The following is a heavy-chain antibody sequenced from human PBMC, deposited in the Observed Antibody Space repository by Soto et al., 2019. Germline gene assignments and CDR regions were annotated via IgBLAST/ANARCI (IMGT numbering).Heavy chain of an antibody. CDR3: ARDGGVVVAVDAFDV. CDR2: LTWNGATT. CDR1: GFTFDDHG. Sequence: EVQLVESGGGVVRPGGSLRLSCAASGFTFDDHGMTWVRQAPGKGLEWVSGLTWNGATTGYADSVKGRFTISRDNSKNSLYLQLNSLRGEDTALYYCARDGGVVVAVDAFDVWGQGTMVTVSS. J-gene: IGHJ3*01. V-gene: IGHV3-20*04. D-gene: IGHD6-19*01.